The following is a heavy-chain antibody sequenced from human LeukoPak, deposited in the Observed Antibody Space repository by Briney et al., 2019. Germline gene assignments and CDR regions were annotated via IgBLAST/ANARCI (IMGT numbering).Heavy chain of an antibody. V-gene: IGHV4-39*07. D-gene: IGHD6-13*01. J-gene: IGHJ4*02. CDR2: INHSGST. CDR3: ARGCRQMGSSSWYHRGGTFDY. Sequence: SETLSLTCTVSGGSISSSSYYWSWIRQPPGKGLEWIGEINHSGSTNYNPSLKSRVTISVDTSKNQFSLKLSSVTAADTAVYYCARGCRQMGSSSWYHRGGTFDYWGQGTLVTVSS. CDR1: GGSISSSSYY.